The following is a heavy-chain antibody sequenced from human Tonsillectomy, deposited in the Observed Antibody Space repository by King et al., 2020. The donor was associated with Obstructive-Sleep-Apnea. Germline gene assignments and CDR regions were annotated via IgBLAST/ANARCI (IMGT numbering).Heavy chain of an antibody. CDR3: ARCPSIAARYNWFDP. V-gene: IGHV5-10-1*03. Sequence: DVQLVQSGAEVKKPGESLRISCKGSGYSFTSYWISWVRQMPGKGLEWIGRIDPSDSYTNYSPSFQGHVTISADKSISTAYLQWSSLKASDTAMYYCARCPSIAARYNWFDPWGQGTLVTVSS. CDR2: IDPSDSYT. J-gene: IGHJ5*02. D-gene: IGHD6-6*01. CDR1: GYSFTSYW.